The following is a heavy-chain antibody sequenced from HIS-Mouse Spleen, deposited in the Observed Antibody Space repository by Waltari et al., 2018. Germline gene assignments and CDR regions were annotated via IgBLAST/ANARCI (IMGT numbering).Heavy chain of an antibody. CDR1: GGPICSRSYH. CDR3: AREIPYSSSWYDWYFDL. J-gene: IGHJ2*01. Sequence: QLQLQESGPGLVKPSETLSLTCTVSGGPICSRSYHWGWIRQPPGKGLEWIGSIYYSGSTYYNPSLKSRVTISVDTSKNQFSLKLSSVTAADTAVYYCAREIPYSSSWYDWYFDLWGRGTLVTVSS. V-gene: IGHV4-39*07. D-gene: IGHD6-13*01. CDR2: IYYSGST.